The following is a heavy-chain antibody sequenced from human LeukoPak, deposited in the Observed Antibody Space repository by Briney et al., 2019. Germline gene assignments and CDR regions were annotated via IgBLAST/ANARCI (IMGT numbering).Heavy chain of an antibody. CDR3: ARLHYYGSGSYYSPLSGYFDL. CDR2: IYPGSSET. D-gene: IGHD3-10*01. CDR1: GYIFITHW. V-gene: IGHV5-51*01. Sequence: GESLKISCKGSGYIFITHWIGWVRQMPGKGLEWMGIIYPGSSETTYSPSFQGQVTISADKSISTAYLQWSSLKASDTAMHYCARLHYYGSGSYYSPLSGYFDLWGRGTLVTVSS. J-gene: IGHJ2*01.